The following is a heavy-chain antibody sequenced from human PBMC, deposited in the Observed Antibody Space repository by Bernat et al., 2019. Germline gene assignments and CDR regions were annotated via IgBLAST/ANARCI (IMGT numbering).Heavy chain of an antibody. Sequence: EVQLVESGGGLIQPGGSLRLSCAASGFTVSSNYMSWVRQAPGKGLEWVSVIYSGGSTYYADSVKGRCTISRDNSKNTRYLQMNSLRAEDTAVYYCARGWVGATSLDYWGQGTLVTVSS. CDR1: GFTVSSNY. V-gene: IGHV3-53*01. CDR3: ARGWVGATSLDY. J-gene: IGHJ4*02. CDR2: IYSGGST. D-gene: IGHD1-26*01.